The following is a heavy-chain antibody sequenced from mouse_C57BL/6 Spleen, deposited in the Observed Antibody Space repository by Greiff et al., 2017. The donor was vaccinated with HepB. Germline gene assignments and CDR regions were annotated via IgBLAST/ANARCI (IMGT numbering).Heavy chain of an antibody. Sequence: QVHVKQSGPELVKPGASVKISCKASGYAFSSSWMNWVKQRPGKGLEWIGRIYPGDGDTNYNGKFKGKATLTADKSSSTAYMQLSSLTSEDSAVYCCASPYYGSSYYAMDYWGQGTSVTVSS. CDR1: GYAFSSSW. CDR3: ASPYYGSSYYAMDY. D-gene: IGHD1-1*01. J-gene: IGHJ4*01. CDR2: IYPGDGDT. V-gene: IGHV1-82*01.